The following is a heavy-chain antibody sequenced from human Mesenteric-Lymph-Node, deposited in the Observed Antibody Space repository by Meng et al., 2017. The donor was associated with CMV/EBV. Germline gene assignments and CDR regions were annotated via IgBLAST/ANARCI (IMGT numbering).Heavy chain of an antibody. Sequence: GGSLRLSCAASGFTFDDYGMSWVRQAPGKGLEWVSGINWNSARIGYADSVKGRFTISRDNAKNSLYLQMNSLRADGMALYYCVKDLGGTIFGYGMDVWGQGTTVTVSS. CDR1: GFTFDDYG. CDR2: INWNSARI. D-gene: IGHD3-3*01. CDR3: VKDLGGTIFGYGMDV. J-gene: IGHJ6*02. V-gene: IGHV3-20*04.